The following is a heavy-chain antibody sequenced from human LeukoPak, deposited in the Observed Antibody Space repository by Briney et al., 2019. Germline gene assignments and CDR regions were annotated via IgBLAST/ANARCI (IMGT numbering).Heavy chain of an antibody. J-gene: IGHJ6*03. CDR3: AKDKVFSSSGWYGLDSDYYYYYMDV. D-gene: IGHD6-19*01. CDR1: GFTFSSYG. CDR2: ISGSGGST. V-gene: IGHV3-23*01. Sequence: GGSLRLSCAASGFTFSSYGMSWVRQAPGKGLEWVSAISGSGGSTYYADSVKGRFTISRDNSKNTLYPQMNSLRAEDTAVYYCAKDKVFSSSGWYGLDSDYYYYYMDVWGKGTTVTISS.